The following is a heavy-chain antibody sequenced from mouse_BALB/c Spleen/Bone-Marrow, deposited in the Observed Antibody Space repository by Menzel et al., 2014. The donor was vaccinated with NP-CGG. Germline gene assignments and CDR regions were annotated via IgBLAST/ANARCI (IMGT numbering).Heavy chain of an antibody. J-gene: IGHJ2*01. CDR1: GYTFTSYW. V-gene: IGHV1S127*01. Sequence: QVQLQQSGAELVKPGASVKMSCKASGYTFTSYWMHWVKQRPGQGLEWIGTIDPSDSYTSYNQKFKGKATLTVDTSSCTAYMQLSSLTSEDSAVYYCTMDDYDGGYYFDYWGQGTTLTVSS. D-gene: IGHD2-4*01. CDR2: IDPSDSYT. CDR3: TMDDYDGGYYFDY.